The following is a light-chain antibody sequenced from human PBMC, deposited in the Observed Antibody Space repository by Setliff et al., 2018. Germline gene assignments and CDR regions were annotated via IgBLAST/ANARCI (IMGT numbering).Light chain of an antibody. CDR2: DVS. CDR1: SSDVGAYDL. Sequence: QSALTQPASVSGSPGQSITIPCSGTSSDVGAYDLVSWYKQHPGKAPKLIIPDVSNRPSGVSNRFSGSKSGNTASLTISGLQAEDEADYYCSAYTSSSTYVFGTGTRSPS. CDR3: SAYTSSSTYV. J-gene: IGLJ1*01. V-gene: IGLV2-14*03.